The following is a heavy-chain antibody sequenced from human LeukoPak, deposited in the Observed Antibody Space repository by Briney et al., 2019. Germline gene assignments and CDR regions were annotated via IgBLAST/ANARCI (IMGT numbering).Heavy chain of an antibody. Sequence: PSETLSLTCAVYGGSFSGYYWSWIRQPPGKGLEWIGEINHSGSTNYNPSLKSRVTISVDTSKNQFSLKLSSVTAADTAVYYCARVIDIVAHYGMDVWGQGTTVTVSS. D-gene: IGHD2-15*01. CDR3: ARVIDIVAHYGMDV. CDR2: INHSGST. J-gene: IGHJ6*02. V-gene: IGHV4-34*01. CDR1: GGSFSGYY.